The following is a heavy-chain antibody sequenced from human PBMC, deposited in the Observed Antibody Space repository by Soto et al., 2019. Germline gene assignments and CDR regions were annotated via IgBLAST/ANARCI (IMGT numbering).Heavy chain of an antibody. CDR3: ARVRTSATGWFVSDY. D-gene: IGHD6-19*01. Sequence: SGPTLVNPTQTLTLTCTFSGFSLSTNGMRVSWIRQPPGKALEWLARIDWDDDKFYNTSLRTRLTISKDTSKNQVVLTMTNVDPVDTATYYCARVRTSATGWFVSDYWGPGTLVTVSS. J-gene: IGHJ4*01. CDR2: IDWDDDK. V-gene: IGHV2-70*04. CDR1: GFSLSTNGMR.